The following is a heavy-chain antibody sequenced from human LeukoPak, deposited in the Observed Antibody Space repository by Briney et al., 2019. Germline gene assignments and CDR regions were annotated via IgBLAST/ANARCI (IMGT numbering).Heavy chain of an antibody. CDR2: INHSGST. D-gene: IGHD2-2*02. Sequence: SETLSLTCAVYGGSFSGYYWSWIRQPPGKGLEWIGEINHSGSTNYNPSLKSRVTISVDTSKNQFSLKLSSVTAADTAVYHCARGTGYCSSTSCYRGLGLDYWGQGTLVTVFS. CDR1: GGSFSGYY. CDR3: ARGTGYCSSTSCYRGLGLDY. V-gene: IGHV4-34*01. J-gene: IGHJ4*02.